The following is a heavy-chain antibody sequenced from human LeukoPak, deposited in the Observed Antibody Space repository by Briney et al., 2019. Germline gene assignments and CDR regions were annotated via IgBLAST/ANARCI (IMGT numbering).Heavy chain of an antibody. J-gene: IGHJ3*02. CDR3: ARGYSRAAFDI. Sequence: GGSLRLSCAASGFTFRNYLMNWVRQDPGKGLEWVSFISSTGGTIYYADSVKGRFTVSRDNGKNSLLLQMNSLRAEDTALYYCARGYSRAAFDIWGQGTAVAVSS. CDR1: GFTFRNYL. CDR2: ISSTGGTI. V-gene: IGHV3-48*01. D-gene: IGHD2-15*01.